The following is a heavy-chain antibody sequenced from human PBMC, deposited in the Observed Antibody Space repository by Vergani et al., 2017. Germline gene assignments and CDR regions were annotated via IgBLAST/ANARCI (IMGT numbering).Heavy chain of an antibody. CDR3: ARQSDSSGWYWFDP. D-gene: IGHD6-19*01. CDR1: GYSISSGYY. V-gene: IGHV4-38-2*01. Sequence: QVQLQESGPGLMKPSETLSLTCAVSGYSISSGYYWGWIRQPPGKGLEWIGSIYHSGSTYYNPSLKSRVTISVDTSKKQFSLKLSSVTAADTAVYYCARQSDSSGWYWFDPWGQGTLVTVSS. J-gene: IGHJ5*02. CDR2: IYHSGST.